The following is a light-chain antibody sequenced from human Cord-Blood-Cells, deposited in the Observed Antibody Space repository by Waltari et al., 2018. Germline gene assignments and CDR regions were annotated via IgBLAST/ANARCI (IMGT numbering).Light chain of an antibody. CDR1: QRISSY. CDR3: QQYYSNPRS. Sequence: DFQTTDSLSSLPASVGDRLTLTCRASQRISSYLDWYQQKPGKAPKLLIYAASSLQSGVPSRFSGSGSGTEFTLTISSLQPEDFATYYYQQYYSNPRSFGQGTKLEIK. V-gene: IGKV1-39*01. CDR2: AAS. J-gene: IGKJ2*03.